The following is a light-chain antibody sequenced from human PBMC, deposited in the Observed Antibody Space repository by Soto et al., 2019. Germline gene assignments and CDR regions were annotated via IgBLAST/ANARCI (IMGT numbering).Light chain of an antibody. CDR2: HVS. V-gene: IGKV3-20*01. Sequence: DIVLTQSPGTLYLSPGERAILSCRASQSVSSTSLAWYQQRPGQAPRLLIYHVSSRANGIPGRFSGSGSGTDFTLTISNLEPEDFAVYYFQQYGTSSLTFGGGTRVEI. CDR3: QQYGTSSLT. CDR1: QSVSSTS. J-gene: IGKJ4*01.